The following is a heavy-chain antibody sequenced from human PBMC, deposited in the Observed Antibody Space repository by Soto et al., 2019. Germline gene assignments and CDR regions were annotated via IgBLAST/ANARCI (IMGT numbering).Heavy chain of an antibody. D-gene: IGHD6-13*01. Sequence: SVKVSCKASGGTFSSYAISWVRQAPGQGLEWMGGIIPIFGTANYAQKFQGRVTITADEFTSTAYMELSSLRSEDTAVYYCARLRQHDRYYYYYYGMDVWGQGTTVTVYS. CDR1: GGTFSSYA. CDR3: ARLRQHDRYYYYYYGMDV. J-gene: IGHJ6*02. CDR2: IIPIFGTA. V-gene: IGHV1-69*13.